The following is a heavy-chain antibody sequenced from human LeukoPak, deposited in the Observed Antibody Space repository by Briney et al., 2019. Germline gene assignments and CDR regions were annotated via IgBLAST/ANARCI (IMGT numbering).Heavy chain of an antibody. CDR3: ANIAMAGTGSEYFQN. Sequence: SETLSLTCTVSGGSISSSSYYWGWIRQPPGKGLEWIGSIYYSGSTYYNPSLKSRVTISADTSKSQVSLKLSSVPAADTAMYNCANIAMAGTGSEYFQNWGQGTLVTVSS. J-gene: IGHJ1*01. V-gene: IGHV4-39*01. D-gene: IGHD6-19*01. CDR2: IYYSGST. CDR1: GGSISSSSYY.